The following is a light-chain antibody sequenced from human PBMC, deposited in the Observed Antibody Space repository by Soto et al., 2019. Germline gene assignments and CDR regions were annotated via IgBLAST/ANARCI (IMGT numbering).Light chain of an antibody. CDR3: QQRSNWPPKIT. J-gene: IGKJ5*01. CDR2: DAS. CDR1: QSVSNY. V-gene: IGKV3-11*01. Sequence: EFVLTQSPGTLSLSPGERATLSCRASQSVSNYLAWYQQKPGQAPRLLIYDASNRASGIPARFSGSGSGTDFTLTISSLEPEDFAVYYCQQRSNWPPKITFGQGTRLEIK.